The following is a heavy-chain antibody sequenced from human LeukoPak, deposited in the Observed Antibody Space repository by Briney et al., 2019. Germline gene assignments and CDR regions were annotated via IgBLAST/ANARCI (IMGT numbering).Heavy chain of an antibody. V-gene: IGHV3-30*04. Sequence: GRSLRLSCAASGFTFSSYAMHWVRQAPGKGLERVAVISYDGSNKYYADSVKGRFTISRDNSKNTLYLQMNSLRAEDTAVYYRARAAPFGEIDYWGQGTLVTVSS. CDR1: GFTFSSYA. D-gene: IGHD3-16*01. CDR2: ISYDGSNK. J-gene: IGHJ4*02. CDR3: ARAAPFGEIDY.